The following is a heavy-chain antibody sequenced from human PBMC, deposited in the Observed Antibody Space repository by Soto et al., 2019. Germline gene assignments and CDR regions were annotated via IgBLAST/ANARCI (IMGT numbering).Heavy chain of an antibody. D-gene: IGHD3-10*01. CDR3: ARDGDGPGRRYDY. J-gene: IGHJ4*02. V-gene: IGHV1-18*01. Sequence: ASVKVTCKASGYTFTTYGFSWVRQAPGQGLDWMGWIGPYTGVTNYAQKFQGRVTMTTDTSTSTAYMELRSLTSDDTAVYYCARDGDGPGRRYDYWGQGTLVT. CDR2: IGPYTGVT. CDR1: GYTFTTYG.